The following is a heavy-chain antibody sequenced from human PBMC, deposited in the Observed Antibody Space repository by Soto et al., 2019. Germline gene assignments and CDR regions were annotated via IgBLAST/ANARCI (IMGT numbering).Heavy chain of an antibody. J-gene: IGHJ6*04. CDR1: GFTFSSYG. CDR3: AKGSDSSGYYTGDYGMEV. CDR2: ISYDGSNK. Sequence: GGSLRLSCAASGFTFSSYGMHWVRQAPGKGLEWVAVISYDGSNKYYADSVKGRFTISRDNSKNTLYLQMNSLRAEDTAVYYCAKGSDSSGYYTGDYGMEVWGKGTTGT. D-gene: IGHD3-22*01. V-gene: IGHV3-30*18.